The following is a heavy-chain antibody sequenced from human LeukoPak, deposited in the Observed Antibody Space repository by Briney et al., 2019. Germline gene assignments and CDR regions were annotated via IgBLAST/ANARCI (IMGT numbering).Heavy chain of an antibody. J-gene: IGHJ3*02. V-gene: IGHV1-24*01. Sequence: ASVKVSCKVSGHTLTELSIHWVRQAPGKGFEWMGRFDPGDGERVYAQRLQGRVSMTEDTSTDTAYMDLRSLRSEDTAMYYCVTDRGAINAFDIWGQGTMVTVSS. CDR2: FDPGDGER. CDR3: VTDRGAINAFDI. D-gene: IGHD2-15*01. CDR1: GHTLTELS.